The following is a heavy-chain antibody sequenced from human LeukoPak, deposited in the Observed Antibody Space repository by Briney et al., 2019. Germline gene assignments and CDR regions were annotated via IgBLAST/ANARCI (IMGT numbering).Heavy chain of an antibody. V-gene: IGHV1-69*13. D-gene: IGHD1-14*01. CDR2: IIPIFGTA. Sequence: AASVKVSCKASGGTFSRFTISWVRQAPGQGLEWMGGIIPIFGTANYAQKFQGRVTITADESTSTAYMELSSLRSEDTAVYYCARGARSGYYFDYWGQGTLVTVSS. CDR1: GGTFSRFT. J-gene: IGHJ4*02. CDR3: ARGARSGYYFDY.